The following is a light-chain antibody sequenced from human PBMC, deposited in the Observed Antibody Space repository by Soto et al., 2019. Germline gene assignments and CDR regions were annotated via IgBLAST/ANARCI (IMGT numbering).Light chain of an antibody. CDR3: QQSYSTPPGT. CDR2: AAS. V-gene: IGKV1-39*01. Sequence: DIQMTQSPSSLSASVGDRVTITCRASQSIARDLNWYQQKSGKATKFLIYAASSLQNGVPSRFSSRGSGTDFTLTMSSLQPEDSATYFCQQSYSTPPGTFRQGTKVDIK. CDR1: QSIARD. J-gene: IGKJ1*01.